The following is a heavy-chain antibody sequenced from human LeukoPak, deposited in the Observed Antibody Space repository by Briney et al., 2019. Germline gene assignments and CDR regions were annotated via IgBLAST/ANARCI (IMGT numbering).Heavy chain of an antibody. D-gene: IGHD6-13*01. CDR3: AKDPLAIAAAGEYFQH. V-gene: IGHV3-30*02. CDR2: IRYDGSNK. CDR1: GFTFSSYG. J-gene: IGHJ1*01. Sequence: GGSLRLSCAASGFTFSSYGMHWVRQAPGKGLEWVAFIRYDGSNKYYADSVKGRFTISRDNSKNTLYLQMNSLRAEDTAVYYCAKDPLAIAAAGEYFQHWGQGTLVTVSS.